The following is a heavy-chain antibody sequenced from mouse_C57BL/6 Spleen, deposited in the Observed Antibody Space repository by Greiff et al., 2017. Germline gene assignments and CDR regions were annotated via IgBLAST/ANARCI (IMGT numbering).Heavy chain of an antibody. V-gene: IGHV1-82*01. D-gene: IGHD6-2*01. CDR1: GYAFSSSW. Sequence: QVQLQQSGPELVKPGASVKISCKASGYAFSSSWMNWVKQRPGKGLEWIGRIYPGDGDTNYNGKFKGKATLTADKSSSTAYLQLSSLTSEDTAVYFCARKPFSPAMDYSGQGTSVTVSS. J-gene: IGHJ4*01. CDR3: ARKPFSPAMDY. CDR2: IYPGDGDT.